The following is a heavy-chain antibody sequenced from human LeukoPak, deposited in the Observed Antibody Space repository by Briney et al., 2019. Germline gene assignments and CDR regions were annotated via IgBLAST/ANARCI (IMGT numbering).Heavy chain of an antibody. D-gene: IGHD5-18*01. V-gene: IGHV4-39*07. CDR3: ARAGPTAMVFDY. CDR2: IYYSGST. J-gene: IGHJ4*02. CDR1: GGSISSSSYY. Sequence: SETLSLTCTVSGGSISSSSYYWGWVRQPPGKGLEWIGSIYYSGSTYYNPSLKSRLTISVDSSKTQFSLKLSSVTAADTAVYYCARAGPTAMVFDYWGQGTLVTVSS.